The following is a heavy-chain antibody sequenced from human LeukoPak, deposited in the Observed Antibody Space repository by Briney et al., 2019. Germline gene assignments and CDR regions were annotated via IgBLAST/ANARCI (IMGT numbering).Heavy chain of an antibody. Sequence: PSETLSLTCTVSGGSISSYYWSWIRQPPGKGLEWIGYIYYSGSTNYNPSLKSRVTISVDTSKNQFSLKLSSVTAADTAVYYCARARLGYSYGYGFDYWGQGTLVTVPS. J-gene: IGHJ4*02. D-gene: IGHD5-18*01. CDR3: ARARLGYSYGYGFDY. CDR2: IYYSGST. CDR1: GGSISSYY. V-gene: IGHV4-59*01.